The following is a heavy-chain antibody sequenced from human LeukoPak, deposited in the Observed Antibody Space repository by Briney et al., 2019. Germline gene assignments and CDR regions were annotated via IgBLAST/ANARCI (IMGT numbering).Heavy chain of an antibody. Sequence: SETLSLTCTVSGCSISSGYYWGWIRQPPGKGLEWIGSIYHSGSTYYNPSLKSRVTISVDTSKNQFSLKLSSVTAADTAVYYCARTYSGYGGYWGQGTLVTVSS. CDR2: IYHSGST. D-gene: IGHD5-12*01. CDR1: GCSISSGYY. J-gene: IGHJ4*02. CDR3: ARTYSGYGGY. V-gene: IGHV4-38-2*02.